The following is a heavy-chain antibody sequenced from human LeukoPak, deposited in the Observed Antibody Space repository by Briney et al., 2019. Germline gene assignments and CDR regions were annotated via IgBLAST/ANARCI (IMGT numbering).Heavy chain of an antibody. CDR1: GSTFTGYY. J-gene: IGHJ4*02. Sequence: ASVKVSCKASGSTFTGYYMHWVRQAPGQGLEWMGWINPNSGGTNYAQKFQGRVTMTRDTSISTAYMELSRLRSDDTAVYYCARDCSSTSCYTGYWGQGTLVTVSS. CDR3: ARDCSSTSCYTGY. V-gene: IGHV1-2*02. D-gene: IGHD2-2*02. CDR2: INPNSGGT.